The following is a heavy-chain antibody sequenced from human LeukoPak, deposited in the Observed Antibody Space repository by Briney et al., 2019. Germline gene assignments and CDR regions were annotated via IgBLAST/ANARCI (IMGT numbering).Heavy chain of an antibody. CDR1: GFTFASYS. CDR2: ISGGGGST. Sequence: GGSLRLSCAASGFTFASYSMNWVRQAPGKGLEWVSTISGGGGSTYYADSVRGRFTISSDNSKNTLYLQVNSLRAEDTAVYYCAKGGKWDVTPFDYWGQGTLVTVSS. V-gene: IGHV3-23*01. J-gene: IGHJ4*02. CDR3: AKGGKWDVTPFDY. D-gene: IGHD1-26*01.